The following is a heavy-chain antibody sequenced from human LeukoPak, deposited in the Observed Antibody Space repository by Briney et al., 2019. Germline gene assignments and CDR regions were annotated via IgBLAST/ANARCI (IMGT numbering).Heavy chain of an antibody. CDR1: GGSSNNYY. J-gene: IGHJ4*02. D-gene: IGHD3-22*01. CDR3: ARESGYYYDTSGYTFDY. CDR2: IYTSGST. V-gene: IGHV4-4*07. Sequence: SETLSLTCTVSGGSSNNYYWSWIRQSAGKGLEWIGRIYTSGSTNYNPSLKSRVSMSVDTSNNQFSLRLRSVTAADTAVYYCARESGYYYDTSGYTFDYWGQGILVTVPS.